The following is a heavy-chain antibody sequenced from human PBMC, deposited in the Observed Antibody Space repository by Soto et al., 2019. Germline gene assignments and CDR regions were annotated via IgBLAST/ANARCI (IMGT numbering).Heavy chain of an antibody. Sequence: QVQLVQSGAEVKKPGSSVKVSCKASGGTFSSYAISWVRQAPGQGLEWMGGIIPIFGTAHYAQKFQDRVTITAGESTSRVYMELNSLSSEDTGMYYCESGYSSRAGFDYLGQGTLVGVSS. V-gene: IGHV1-69*12. D-gene: IGHD6-13*01. J-gene: IGHJ4*02. CDR3: ESGYSSRAGFDY. CDR2: IIPIFGTA. CDR1: GGTFSSYA.